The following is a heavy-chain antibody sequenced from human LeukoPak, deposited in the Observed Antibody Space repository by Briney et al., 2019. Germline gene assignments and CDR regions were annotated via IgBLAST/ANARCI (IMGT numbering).Heavy chain of an antibody. V-gene: IGHV3-11*03. CDR1: GFNYGSYV. CDR2: ISSSGTYI. CDR3: ARQGGDILTGYLDY. Sequence: GGSLRLSCAASGFNYGSYVMSWIRQAPGKGLEWVSYISSSGTYINSEDSVEGRFTISRDYPKNSLYLQMSSLRAEDTAVYYCARQGGDILTGYLDYWGQGTLVTVSS. J-gene: IGHJ4*02. D-gene: IGHD3-9*01.